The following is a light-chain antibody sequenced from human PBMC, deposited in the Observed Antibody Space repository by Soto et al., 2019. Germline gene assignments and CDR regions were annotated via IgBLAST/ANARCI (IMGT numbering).Light chain of an antibody. V-gene: IGKV3-20*01. CDR1: QRVSSSY. Sequence: LSPVERATLSCRATQRVSSSYLAWYQRKPGQGPRLLIYGASSRATGIPDRFTGSGSGTDFTLTISRLEPEDSAVYYCQQYGSSPLTFGGGTKVDIK. J-gene: IGKJ4*01. CDR2: GAS. CDR3: QQYGSSPLT.